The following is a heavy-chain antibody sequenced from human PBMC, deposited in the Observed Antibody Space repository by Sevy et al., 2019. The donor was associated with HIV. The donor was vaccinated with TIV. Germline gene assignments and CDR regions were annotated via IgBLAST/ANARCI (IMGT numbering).Heavy chain of an antibody. J-gene: IGHJ6*02. D-gene: IGHD3-10*01. CDR1: GFTFSSYA. Sequence: GGSVRLSCAASGFTFSSYAMSWVRQAPGKGLEWVSAISGSGGSTYYADSVKGRFTISRDNSKNTLYLQMNSLRAEDTAVDYCAKDSGSEEVTMVRGVNDYYYGMDVWGQGTTVTVSS. CDR2: ISGSGGST. CDR3: AKDSGSEEVTMVRGVNDYYYGMDV. V-gene: IGHV3-23*01.